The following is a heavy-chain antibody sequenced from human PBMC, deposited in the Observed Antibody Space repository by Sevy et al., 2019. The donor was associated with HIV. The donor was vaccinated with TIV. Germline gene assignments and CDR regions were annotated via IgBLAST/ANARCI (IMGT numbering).Heavy chain of an antibody. CDR2: ISSSSSYI. CDR3: ARQEDIVLMVYPDYYYYGMDV. Sequence: GGSLRLSCAASGFTFSSYSMNWVRQAPGKGLEWVSSISSSSSYIYYADSVKGRFTISKDNAKNSLYLQMNSLRAEDRAEYYCARQEDIVLMVYPDYYYYGMDVWGQGTTVTVSS. CDR1: GFTFSSYS. J-gene: IGHJ6*02. V-gene: IGHV3-21*01. D-gene: IGHD2-8*01.